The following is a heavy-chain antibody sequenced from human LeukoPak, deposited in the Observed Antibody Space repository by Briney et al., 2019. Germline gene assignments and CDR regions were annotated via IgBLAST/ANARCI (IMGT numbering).Heavy chain of an antibody. CDR3: AKDHRVGTKEYYYYGMDV. Sequence: PGGSLRLSGAASGFTFSSYGMHWVRQAPGKGLVGVAVISYDGSNKYYADSVKGRFTISRDNSKNTLYLQMNSLRAEGTAVYYCAKDHRVGTKEYYYYGMDVWGQGTTVTVSS. D-gene: IGHD2-21*02. CDR1: GFTFSSYG. CDR2: ISYDGSNK. J-gene: IGHJ6*02. V-gene: IGHV3-30*18.